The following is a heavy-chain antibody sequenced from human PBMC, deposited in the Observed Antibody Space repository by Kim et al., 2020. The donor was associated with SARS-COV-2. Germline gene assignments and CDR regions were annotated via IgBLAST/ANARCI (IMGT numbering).Heavy chain of an antibody. D-gene: IGHD3-16*02. V-gene: IGHV1-69*01. CDR3: ARDLYDYVWGSYLDY. Sequence: QKFQGRVTSTADESTSTAYMELSSLRSEDTAVYYCARDLYDYVWGSYLDYWGQGTLVTVSS. J-gene: IGHJ4*02.